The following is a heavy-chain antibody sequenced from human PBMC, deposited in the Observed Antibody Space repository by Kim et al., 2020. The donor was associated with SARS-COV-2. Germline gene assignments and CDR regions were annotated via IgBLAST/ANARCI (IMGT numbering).Heavy chain of an antibody. Sequence: GGSLRLSCAASGFTFSSYGMHWVRQAPGKGLEWVAVIWYDGSNKYYADSVKGRFTISRDNSKNTLYLQMNSLRAEDTAVYYCARAKEHVLLWFGEPNYGMDVWGQGTTVTVSS. J-gene: IGHJ6*02. D-gene: IGHD3-10*01. CDR2: IWYDGSNK. V-gene: IGHV3-33*01. CDR3: ARAKEHVLLWFGEPNYGMDV. CDR1: GFTFSSYG.